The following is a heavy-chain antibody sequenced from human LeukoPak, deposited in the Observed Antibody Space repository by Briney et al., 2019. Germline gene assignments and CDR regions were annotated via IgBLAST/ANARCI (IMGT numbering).Heavy chain of an antibody. CDR1: GGSISTYY. V-gene: IGHV4-59*01. CDR3: ARGGWYSDY. D-gene: IGHD6-19*01. Sequence: SETLSLTCTVSGGSISTYYWSWIRQPPGKGLEWIGYIYNSGSTKYNPSLKSRVTMSKDTSKNQFSLRLSSVAAADTAVYYCARGGWYSDYWGQGTLVTVSS. CDR2: IYNSGST. J-gene: IGHJ4*02.